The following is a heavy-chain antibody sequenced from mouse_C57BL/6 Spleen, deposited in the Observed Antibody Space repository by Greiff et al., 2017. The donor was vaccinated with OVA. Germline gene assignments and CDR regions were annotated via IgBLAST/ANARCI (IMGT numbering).Heavy chain of an antibody. CDR3: AKNYGPYAMDY. CDR1: GYSFTGYY. D-gene: IGHD1-1*02. J-gene: IGHJ4*01. V-gene: IGHV1-42*01. CDR2: INPSTGGT. Sequence: EVQLQESGPELVKPGASVKISCKASGYSFTGYYMNWVKQSPEKSLEWIGEINPSTGGTTYNQKFKAKATLTVDKSSSTAYMQLKSLTSEDSAVYYCAKNYGPYAMDYWGQGTSVTVSS.